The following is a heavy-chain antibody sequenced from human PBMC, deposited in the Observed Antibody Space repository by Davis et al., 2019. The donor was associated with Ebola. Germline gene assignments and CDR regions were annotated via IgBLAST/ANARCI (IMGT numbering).Heavy chain of an antibody. V-gene: IGHV3-49*03. CDR3: TRPSTAWIANYNWFDP. CDR2: IRSKAYGGTT. CDR1: GFTFGDYA. Sequence: GGSLRLSCTASGFTFGDYAMSWFRQAPGKGLEWVGFIRSKAYGGTTEYAASVKGRFTISRDDSKSIAYLQMNSLKTEDTAVYYCTRPSTAWIANYNWFDPWGQGTLVTVSS. J-gene: IGHJ5*02. D-gene: IGHD5-12*01.